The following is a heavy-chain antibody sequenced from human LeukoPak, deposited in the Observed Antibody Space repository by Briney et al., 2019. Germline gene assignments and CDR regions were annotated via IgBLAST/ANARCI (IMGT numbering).Heavy chain of an antibody. CDR3: AKPRAGGPTEPFDS. CDR1: GFTFSSYA. Sequence: PGGSLRLSCAASGFTFSSYAMSWVRQAPGKGLQWVSAIRSISGDTYYTDSAKGRFTISRDTSKNTLYLQMNSLRAEDTAVYFCAKPRAGGPTEPFDSWGQGTLVIVSS. D-gene: IGHD1-26*01. J-gene: IGHJ4*02. V-gene: IGHV3-23*01. CDR2: IRSISGDT.